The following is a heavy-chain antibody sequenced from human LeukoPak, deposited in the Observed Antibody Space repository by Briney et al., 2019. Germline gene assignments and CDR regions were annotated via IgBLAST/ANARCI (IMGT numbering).Heavy chain of an antibody. CDR1: GYTFTGYY. D-gene: IGHD6-13*01. J-gene: IGHJ5*02. V-gene: IGHV7-4-1*02. CDR2: INTNTGNP. Sequence: ASVKVSCKASGYTFTGYYMHWVRQAPGQGLEWMGWINTNTGNPTYAQGFTGRFVFSLDTSVSTAYLQISSLKAEDTAVYYCARDRIAAAGTRWFDPWGQGTLVTVSS. CDR3: ARDRIAAAGTRWFDP.